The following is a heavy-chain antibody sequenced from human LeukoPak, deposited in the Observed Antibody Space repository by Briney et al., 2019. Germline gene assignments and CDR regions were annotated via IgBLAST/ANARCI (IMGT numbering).Heavy chain of an antibody. V-gene: IGHV1-69*06. CDR2: IIPIFGTA. Sequence: SVKVSCKASGGTFSSYAISWVRQAPGQGLEWMGGIIPIFGTANYAQKFQGRVTITADKSTSTAYMELSSLRSEDTAVYYCAREIGPIQLHLWGSAFDYWGQGTLVTVSS. D-gene: IGHD5-18*01. CDR3: AREIGPIQLHLWGSAFDY. J-gene: IGHJ4*02. CDR1: GGTFSSYA.